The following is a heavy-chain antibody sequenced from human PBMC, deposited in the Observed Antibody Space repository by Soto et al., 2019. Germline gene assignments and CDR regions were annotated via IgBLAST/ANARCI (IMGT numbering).Heavy chain of an antibody. CDR3: ARDGRPVTYHYDSSGYYPSN. J-gene: IGHJ4*02. Sequence: ASVKVSCKASGDVFRSYGINWVRQAPGQGLEWMGWINPNSGGTNYAQKFQGRVTMTRDTSISTAYMELSRLRSDDTAVYYCARDGRPVTYHYDSSGYYPSNWGQGTLVTVSS. CDR1: GDVFRSYG. CDR2: INPNSGGT. V-gene: IGHV1-2*02. D-gene: IGHD3-22*01.